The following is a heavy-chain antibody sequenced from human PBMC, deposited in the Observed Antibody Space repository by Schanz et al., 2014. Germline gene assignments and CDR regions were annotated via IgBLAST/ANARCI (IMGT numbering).Heavy chain of an antibody. CDR2: IYASGAT. V-gene: IGHV3-66*01. CDR3: ARDRNYYGAPDYYKTPYCFDY. J-gene: IGHJ4*02. Sequence: EVQLVESGGGFVQPGGSLGLSCVVSGFTVSSDHMSWVRQAPGKGLEWVPTIYASGATYYADSVKRRFTISRDISKNTRHLQVTSLRAEHTAIYYCARDRNYYGAPDYYKTPYCFDYWGQGTLVTVSS. D-gene: IGHD3-10*01. CDR1: GFTVSSDH.